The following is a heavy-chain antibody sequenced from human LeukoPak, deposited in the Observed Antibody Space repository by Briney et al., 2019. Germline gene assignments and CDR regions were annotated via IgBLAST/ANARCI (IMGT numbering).Heavy chain of an antibody. Sequence: PGRSLRLSCAASGFTFDDYAMHWVRQAPGKGLEWVSGISWSSGSIGYADSVKGRFTISRDNAKNSLYLQMNSLRAEDTALYYCAKAVGDSNWFDPWGQGTLVTVSS. J-gene: IGHJ5*02. CDR3: AKAVGDSNWFDP. V-gene: IGHV3-9*01. D-gene: IGHD3-10*01. CDR1: GFTFDDYA. CDR2: ISWSSGSI.